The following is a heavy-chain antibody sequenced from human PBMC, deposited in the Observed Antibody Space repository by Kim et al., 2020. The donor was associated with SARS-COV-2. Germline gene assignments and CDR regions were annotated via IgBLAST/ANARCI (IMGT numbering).Heavy chain of an antibody. V-gene: IGHV3-30-3*01. CDR1: GFTFSSYA. J-gene: IGHJ6*02. Sequence: GGSLRLSCAASGFTFSSYAMHWVRQAPGKGLEWVAVISYDGSNKYYADSVKGRFTISRDNSKNTLYLQMNSLRAEDTAVYYCARNFVVSGNSYGMDVWGQGTTVTVSS. CDR2: ISYDGSNK. D-gene: IGHD6-19*01. CDR3: ARNFVVSGNSYGMDV.